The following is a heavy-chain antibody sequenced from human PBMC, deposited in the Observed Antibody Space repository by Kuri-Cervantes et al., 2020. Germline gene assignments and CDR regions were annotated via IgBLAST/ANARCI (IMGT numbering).Heavy chain of an antibody. CDR2: ISYDGSNK. J-gene: IGHJ6*02. CDR3: ARDGVRKVRGVIHYYGMDV. D-gene: IGHD3-10*01. CDR1: GFTFSSYA. Sequence: GESLKISCAASGFTFSSYAMHWVRQAPGKGLKWVAVISYDGSNKYYADSVKGRFTISRDNSKNTLYLQMNSLRAEDTAVYYCARDGVRKVRGVIHYYGMDVWGQGTTVTVSS. V-gene: IGHV3-30-3*01.